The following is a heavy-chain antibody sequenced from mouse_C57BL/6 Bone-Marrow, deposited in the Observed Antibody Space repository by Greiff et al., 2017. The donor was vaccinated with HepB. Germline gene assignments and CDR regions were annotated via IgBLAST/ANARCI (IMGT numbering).Heavy chain of an antibody. CDR3: ASMRYSNSWYFDV. J-gene: IGHJ1*03. D-gene: IGHD2-5*01. Sequence: EVQLQQSGPELVKPGASVKISCKASGYSFTDYNMNWVKQSNGKSLEWIGVINPNYGTTSYNQKFKGKATLTVDQSSRTAYMQLNSLTSEDSAVYYCASMRYSNSWYFDVWGTGTTVTVSS. CDR2: INPNYGTT. V-gene: IGHV1-39*01. CDR1: GYSFTDYN.